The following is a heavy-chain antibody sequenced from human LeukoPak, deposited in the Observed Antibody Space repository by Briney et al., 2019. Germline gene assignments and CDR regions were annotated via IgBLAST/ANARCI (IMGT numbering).Heavy chain of an antibody. D-gene: IGHD1-26*01. Sequence: GGSLRLSCAASGFTFSSYAMSWVRQAPGKGLEWVSAISGSGGSTYYADSVKGRFTISRDNSKNTLYLQMNSLRAEDTALYYCAKDRSGSYGGYFDYWGQGTLVTVSS. CDR2: ISGSGGST. CDR3: AKDRSGSYGGYFDY. J-gene: IGHJ4*02. CDR1: GFTFSSYA. V-gene: IGHV3-23*01.